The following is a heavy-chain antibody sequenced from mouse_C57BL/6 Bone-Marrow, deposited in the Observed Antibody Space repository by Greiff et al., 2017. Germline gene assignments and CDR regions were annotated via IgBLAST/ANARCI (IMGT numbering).Heavy chain of an antibody. Sequence: ESGPGLVKPSQSLSLTCSVTGYSITSGYYWNWIRQFPGNKLEWMGYISYDGSNNYNPSLKNRISITRDTSKNQFFLKLNSVTTEDTATYYCAKGGNYYYFDYWGQGTTLTVSS. CDR1: GYSITSGYY. V-gene: IGHV3-6*01. D-gene: IGHD2-1*01. CDR3: AKGGNYYYFDY. J-gene: IGHJ2*01. CDR2: ISYDGSN.